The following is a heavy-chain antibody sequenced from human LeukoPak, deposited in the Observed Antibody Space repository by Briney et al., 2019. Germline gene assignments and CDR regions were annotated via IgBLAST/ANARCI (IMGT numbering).Heavy chain of an antibody. CDR2: MNPNSGNT. D-gene: IGHD3-22*01. V-gene: IGHV1-8*01. CDR1: GYTFTSYD. Sequence: ASVKVSCKASGYTFTSYDINWVRQATGQGLEWMGWMNPNSGNTGYAQKFQGRVTMTRNTSISTAYMELSSLRSEDTAVYYCARGAYLSDYDSSGYNSLGAQNFDYWGQGTLVTVSS. J-gene: IGHJ4*02. CDR3: ARGAYLSDYDSSGYNSLGAQNFDY.